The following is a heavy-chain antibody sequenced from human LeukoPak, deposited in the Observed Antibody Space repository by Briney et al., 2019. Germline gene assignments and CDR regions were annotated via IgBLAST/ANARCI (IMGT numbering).Heavy chain of an antibody. CDR3: ARDPEDIVVVVAATPPLDY. CDR1: GYTFTSYG. D-gene: IGHD2-15*01. Sequence: DSVTVSCTASGYTFTSYGISWVRQAHGQGLEWKGWISAYNGNTNYAQKLQGRVTMTTDTSTSTAYMELRSLRSDDTAVYYCARDPEDIVVVVAATPPLDYWGQGTLVTVSS. V-gene: IGHV1-18*04. CDR2: ISAYNGNT. J-gene: IGHJ4*02.